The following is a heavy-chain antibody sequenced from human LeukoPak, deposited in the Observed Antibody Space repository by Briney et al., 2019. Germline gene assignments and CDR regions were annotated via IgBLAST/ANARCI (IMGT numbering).Heavy chain of an antibody. V-gene: IGHV1-46*03. CDR1: GYTFPSYY. D-gene: IGHD3-22*01. CDR2: INPSAGNT. J-gene: IGHJ4*02. Sequence: ASVKVSCKTSGYTFPSYYIHWVRQAPGQGLEWMARINPSAGNTNCAPKFQGRVTLTRDTSTATVYMELSSLNSKDTAVYYCARDTGWDFISSVDYWGQGTLVTVSS. CDR3: ARDTGWDFISSVDY.